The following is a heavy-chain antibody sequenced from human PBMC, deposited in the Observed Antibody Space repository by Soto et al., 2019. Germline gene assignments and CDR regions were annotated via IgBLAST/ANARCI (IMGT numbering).Heavy chain of an antibody. CDR2: IHPGDSDT. V-gene: IGHV5-51*01. J-gene: IGHJ5*02. CDR1: GYSFTNYW. D-gene: IGHD6-13*01. CDR3: ASQKRYSSTWFEGWFDP. Sequence: GESLKISCQGSGYSFTNYWVGWVRQIPGRGLEWMGIIHPGDSDTRYSPFFQGQVTISADKSISTAYLQLSSLKASDTAMYYCASQKRYSSTWFEGWFDPRGQGTMVTVSS.